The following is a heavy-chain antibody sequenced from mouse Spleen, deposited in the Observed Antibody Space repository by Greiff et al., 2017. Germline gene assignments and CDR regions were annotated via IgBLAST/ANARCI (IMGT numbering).Heavy chain of an antibody. CDR2: IYPGSGST. D-gene: IGHD2-4*01. Sequence: QVQLQQPGAELVKPGASVKMSCKASGYTFTSYWITWVKQRPGQGLEWIGDIYPGSGSTNYNEKFKSKATLTVDTSSSTAYMQLSSLTSEDSAVYYCARADYDGAGYYYAMDYWGQGTSVTVSS. CDR1: GYTFTSYW. CDR3: ARADYDGAGYYYAMDY. V-gene: IGHV1-55*01. J-gene: IGHJ4*01.